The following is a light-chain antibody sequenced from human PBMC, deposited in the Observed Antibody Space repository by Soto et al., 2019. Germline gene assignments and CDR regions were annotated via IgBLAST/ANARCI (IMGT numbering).Light chain of an antibody. J-gene: IGKJ1*01. Sequence: EIVLTQSPGTLSLSPGERATLSCRASQSVSSSYLAWYQQKPGQAPRLLIYGASSRATGIPDRFSGSRSGTDFALTISRLEPEDFAVYYCQQYGSSPPWTFGRGTKLEIK. CDR1: QSVSSSY. CDR2: GAS. CDR3: QQYGSSPPWT. V-gene: IGKV3-20*01.